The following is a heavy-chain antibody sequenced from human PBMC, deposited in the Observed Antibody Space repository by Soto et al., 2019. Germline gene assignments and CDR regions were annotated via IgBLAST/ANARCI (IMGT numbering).Heavy chain of an antibody. CDR3: ARGRYSSSPPCDY. J-gene: IGHJ4*02. CDR2: IIPIFGTA. D-gene: IGHD6-6*01. V-gene: IGHV1-69*01. CDR1: GGTFSSYA. Sequence: QVQLVQSGAEVKKPGSSVKVSCKASGGTFSSYAISWVRQAPGQGLEWMGGIIPIFGTANYAQKFQGRVTSTEDESTSTANMELSSLRSEDTAVYYCARGRYSSSPPCDYWGQGTLVTVSS.